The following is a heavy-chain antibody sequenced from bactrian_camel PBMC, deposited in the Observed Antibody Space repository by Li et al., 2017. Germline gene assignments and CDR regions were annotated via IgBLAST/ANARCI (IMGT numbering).Heavy chain of an antibody. Sequence: VQLVESGGGLVQPGGSLRLSCAASGFIFSDYAMTWVRQAPGKGLEWVSSISSGGENTYYLDSVRGRFTISRDRAKKMFYLQMSSLKPEDTAMYYCAADVSCPGQYGYAWYSDERDFTYWGQGTQVTVS. CDR3: AADVSCPGQYGYAWYSDERDFTY. D-gene: IGHD6*01. CDR2: ISSGGENT. V-gene: IGHV3S40*01. J-gene: IGHJ6*01. CDR1: GFIFSDYA.